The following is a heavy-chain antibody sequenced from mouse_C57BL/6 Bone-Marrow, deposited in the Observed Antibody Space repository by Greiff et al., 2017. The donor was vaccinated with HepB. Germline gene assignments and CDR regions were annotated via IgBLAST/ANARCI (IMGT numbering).Heavy chain of an antibody. CDR3: AGDYYGSSGDWYFDV. Sequence: QVQLQQPGAELVKPGASVKLSCKASGYTFTSYWMQWVKQRPGQGLEWIGEIDPSDSYTNYNQKFKGKATLTVDTSSSTAYMQLSSLTSEDSAVYYGAGDYYGSSGDWYFDVWGTGTTVTVSS. V-gene: IGHV1-50*01. D-gene: IGHD1-1*01. CDR2: IDPSDSYT. CDR1: GYTFTSYW. J-gene: IGHJ1*03.